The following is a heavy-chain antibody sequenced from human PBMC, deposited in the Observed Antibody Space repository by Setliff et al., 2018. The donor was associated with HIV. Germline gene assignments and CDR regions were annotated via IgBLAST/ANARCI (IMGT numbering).Heavy chain of an antibody. V-gene: IGHV4-31*03. Sequence: PSETLSLTCTVSGDSINSGGYHWTWIRQHPGKGLEWIGCISYIGYTYYNPALKSRLTISLYTSKNQFSLKLSSVTAADTAVYYCARELRRFDTSDTAPHNWFDPWGQGTLVTVSS. D-gene: IGHD3-22*01. CDR3: ARELRRFDTSDTAPHNWFDP. CDR1: GDSINSGGYH. J-gene: IGHJ5*02. CDR2: ISYIGYT.